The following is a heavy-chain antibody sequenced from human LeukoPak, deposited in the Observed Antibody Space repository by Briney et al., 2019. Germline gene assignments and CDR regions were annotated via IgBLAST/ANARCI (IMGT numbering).Heavy chain of an antibody. D-gene: IGHD1-1*01. Sequence: ASVKVSCKASGYTFTGYYMHWVRQAPGQGLEWMGWINPNSGGTNYAQKFQGRVTMTRDTSISTAYMELSRLRSDDTAVYYCAREFRESNWNSLIWFDPWGQGTLVTVAS. CDR2: INPNSGGT. V-gene: IGHV1-2*02. CDR3: AREFRESNWNSLIWFDP. CDR1: GYTFTGYY. J-gene: IGHJ5*02.